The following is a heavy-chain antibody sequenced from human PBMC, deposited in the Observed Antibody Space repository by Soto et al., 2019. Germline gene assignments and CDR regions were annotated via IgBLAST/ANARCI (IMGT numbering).Heavy chain of an antibody. J-gene: IGHJ4*02. CDR1: GGSISSYY. CDR2: IYYSGST. CDR3: ARKASGSSRFEY. V-gene: IGHV4-59*08. D-gene: IGHD3-10*01. Sequence: SETLSLTCTVSGGSISSYYWSWIRQPPGKGLEWIGYIYYSGSTNYNPSLKSRVTISVDTSKNQFSLNLSSVTAADTAVYYCARKASGSSRFEYWGQGTLVTVSS.